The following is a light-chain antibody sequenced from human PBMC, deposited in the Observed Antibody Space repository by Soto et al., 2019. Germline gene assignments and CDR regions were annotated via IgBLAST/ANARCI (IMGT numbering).Light chain of an antibody. J-gene: IGLJ1*01. V-gene: IGLV2-14*03. CDR3: SSYSTSRTPYV. CDR1: SSDIGSYNH. Sequence: QSVLTQPASVSGSPGQSITISCSGTSSDIGSYNHVAWYQQFPGKSPKLMIYAVSDRPPGVSDRFSGSKSGNTASLTISGLQAEDEAGYYCSSYSTSRTPYVFGTGTKVTVL. CDR2: AVS.